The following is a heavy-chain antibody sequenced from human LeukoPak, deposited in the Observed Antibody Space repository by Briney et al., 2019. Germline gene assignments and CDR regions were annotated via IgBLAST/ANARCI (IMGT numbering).Heavy chain of an antibody. CDR2: INPGSGGT. CDR3: ARDQEGFDY. CDR1: GYTFTGYY. V-gene: IGHV1-2*05. Sequence: GASVKVSCKASGYTFTGYYIHWVRQAPGQGLEWMGRINPGSGGTSYAQKFQGRVTVTRDTSTSTVHMELSGLRSEDTVVYYCARDQEGFDYWGQGTLVTVSS. J-gene: IGHJ4*02.